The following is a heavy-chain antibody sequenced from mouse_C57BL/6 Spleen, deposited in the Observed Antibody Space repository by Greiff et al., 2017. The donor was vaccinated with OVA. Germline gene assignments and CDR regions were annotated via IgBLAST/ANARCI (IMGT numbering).Heavy chain of an antibody. J-gene: IGHJ3*01. CDR3: ARPGYGDWFAY. CDR1: GYSFTSYY. V-gene: IGHV1-66*01. D-gene: IGHD2-2*01. CDR2: ICPGSGNT. Sequence: QVQLQQSGPELVKPGASVKISCKASGYSFTSYYIHWVKQRPGQGLEWIGWICPGSGNTKYNEKFKGKATLTADTSSSTAYMQLSSLTSEDSAVYYCARPGYGDWFAYWGQGTLVTVSA.